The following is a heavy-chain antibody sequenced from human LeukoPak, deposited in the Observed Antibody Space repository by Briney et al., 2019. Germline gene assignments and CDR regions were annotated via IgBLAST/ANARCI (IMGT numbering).Heavy chain of an antibody. CDR2: IYHSGST. CDR3: ARERAGACNLDY. J-gene: IGHJ4*02. Sequence: PSETLSLTCAVSGDSISSSDWWSWVRQPPGKGLEWIGEIYHSGSTNYNPSLKSRVTISVDKSKNQFSLKLSSVTAADTDVYYCARERAGACNLDYWGQGTLVTISS. V-gene: IGHV4-4*02. D-gene: IGHD6-19*01. CDR1: GDSISSSDW.